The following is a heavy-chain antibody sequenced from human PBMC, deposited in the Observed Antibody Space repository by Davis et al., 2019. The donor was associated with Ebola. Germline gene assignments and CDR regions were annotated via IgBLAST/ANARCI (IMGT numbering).Heavy chain of an antibody. CDR3: AKDTVSAAAGIVGY. CDR1: GFTFDDYA. Sequence: SLKISCAASGFTFDDYAMHWVRQAPGKGLEWVSGISWNSGSIGYADSVKGRFTISRDNAKNSLYLQMNSLRAEDTALYYCAKDTVSAAAGIVGYWGQGTLVTVSS. D-gene: IGHD6-13*01. J-gene: IGHJ4*02. V-gene: IGHV3-9*01. CDR2: ISWNSGSI.